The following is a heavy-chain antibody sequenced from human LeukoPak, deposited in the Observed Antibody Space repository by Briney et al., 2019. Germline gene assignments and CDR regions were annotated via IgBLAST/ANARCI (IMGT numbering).Heavy chain of an antibody. V-gene: IGHV3-53*01. CDR1: GFTVSSNY. J-gene: IGHJ4*02. Sequence: GGSLRLSCAASGFTVSSNYMSWVRQAPGKGLEWVSVIYSGGSTYYADSVKGRFTISRDSSKNTLYLQMNSLRAEDTAVYYCTASGYYDISFDYWGQGTLVTVSS. CDR3: TASGYYDISFDY. CDR2: IYSGGST. D-gene: IGHD3-9*01.